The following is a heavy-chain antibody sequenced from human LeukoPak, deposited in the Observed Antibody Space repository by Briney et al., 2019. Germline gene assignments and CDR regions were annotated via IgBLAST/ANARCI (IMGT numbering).Heavy chain of an antibody. J-gene: IGHJ4*02. CDR3: ARALGATIDY. D-gene: IGHD1-26*01. V-gene: IGHV4-61*02. Sequence: SETLSVTCTVSGGSTSSGSYYWSWIRQPAGEGLEWIGRIYTSGSTNYNPSLKSRGTISVDKSKNQFSLKLSSVTAADTAVYYCARALGATIDYWGQGTLVTVSS. CDR2: IYTSGST. CDR1: GGSTSSGSYY.